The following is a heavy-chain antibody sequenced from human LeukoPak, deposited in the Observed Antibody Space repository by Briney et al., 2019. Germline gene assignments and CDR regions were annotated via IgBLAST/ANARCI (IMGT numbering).Heavy chain of an antibody. V-gene: IGHV3-21*01. CDR3: ARDLSPLPPYYYDSSGQAGFDY. CDR1: GFTFSTYS. Sequence: GGSLRLSCAASGFTFSTYSMNWVRQAPGKGLGWVSSISSSSSYIYYADSVKGRFTISRDNAKNSLYLQMNSLRAEDTAVYYCARDLSPLPPYYYDSSGQAGFDYWGQGTLVTVSS. J-gene: IGHJ4*02. CDR2: ISSSSSYI. D-gene: IGHD3-22*01.